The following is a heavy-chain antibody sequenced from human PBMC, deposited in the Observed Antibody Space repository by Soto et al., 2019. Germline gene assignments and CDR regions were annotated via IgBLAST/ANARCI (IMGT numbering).Heavy chain of an antibody. J-gene: IGHJ6*02. D-gene: IGHD6-13*01. CDR3: ARDGSSWPRYYYGMDV. CDR1: GYTFTSYA. V-gene: IGHV1-3*01. Sequence: EASVKVSCKASGYTFTSYAMHWVRQAPGQRLEWMGWINAGNGNTKYSQKFQGRVTITRDTSASTAYIELSSLRSEDTAVYYCARDGSSWPRYYYGMDVWGQGTTVTVSS. CDR2: INAGNGNT.